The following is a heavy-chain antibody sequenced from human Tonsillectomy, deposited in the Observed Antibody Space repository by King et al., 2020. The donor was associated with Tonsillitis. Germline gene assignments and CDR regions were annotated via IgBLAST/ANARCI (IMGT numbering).Heavy chain of an antibody. CDR1: GYTFTSYA. J-gene: IGHJ5*02. Sequence: VQLVQSGAEVKEPGASVRVSCKAFGYTFTSYAISWVRQAPGQGLEWMGWISAYNGYTNYAQKFQGRVTMTTDTSTSTAYMELRSLRSDDTAFYYCARDPGVTTNNWFDPWGQGTLVTVSS. V-gene: IGHV1-18*01. D-gene: IGHD4-11*01. CDR3: ARDPGVTTNNWFDP. CDR2: ISAYNGYT.